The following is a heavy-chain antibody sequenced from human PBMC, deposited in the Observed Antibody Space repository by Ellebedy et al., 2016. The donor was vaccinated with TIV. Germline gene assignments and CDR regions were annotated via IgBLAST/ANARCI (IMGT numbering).Heavy chain of an antibody. CDR2: IHYTGST. J-gene: IGHJ3*02. Sequence: MPSDTLSLTCTVSGGSISGFYWSWIRQPPGKGLEWIGYIHYTGSTNYNPSLKSRVTISVDSSKSQFSLKLSSVTAADTAVYYCARGTGSYRSGAFGIWGQGTVVTVSS. V-gene: IGHV4-59*01. CDR3: ARGTGSYRSGAFGI. CDR1: GGSISGFY. D-gene: IGHD1-26*01.